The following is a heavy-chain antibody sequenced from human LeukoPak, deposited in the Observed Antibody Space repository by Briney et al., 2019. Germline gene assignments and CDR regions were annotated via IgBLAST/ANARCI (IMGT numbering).Heavy chain of an antibody. CDR1: GFTFSSYS. D-gene: IGHD2-8*01. Sequence: GGSLRLSCAASGFTFSSYSMNWVRRAPGKGLEWVSSLSGSSSYIYYADSLKGRFTISRDNAKNSLYLQMNSLRADDTAVYYCASRLSFTDDYWGQGTLVTVSS. CDR2: LSGSSSYI. CDR3: ASRLSFTDDY. J-gene: IGHJ4*02. V-gene: IGHV3-21*01.